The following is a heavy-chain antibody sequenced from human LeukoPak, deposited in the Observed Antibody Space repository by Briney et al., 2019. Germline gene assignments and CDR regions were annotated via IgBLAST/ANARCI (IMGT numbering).Heavy chain of an antibody. CDR3: ARSPPSTVVTRYFDY. J-gene: IGHJ4*02. CDR1: GGSMSSYY. D-gene: IGHD4-23*01. CDR2: IYYSGST. Sequence: SETLSLTCTVSGGSMSSYYWSWIRQPPGKGLEWIGYIYYSGSTNYNPSLKSRVTISVDTSKNQFSLKLSSVTAADTAVYYCARSPPSTVVTRYFDYWGQGTLVTVSS. V-gene: IGHV4-59*12.